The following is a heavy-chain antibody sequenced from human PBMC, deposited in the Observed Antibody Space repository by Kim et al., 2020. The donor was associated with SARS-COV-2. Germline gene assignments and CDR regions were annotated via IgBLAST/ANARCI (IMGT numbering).Heavy chain of an antibody. D-gene: IGHD3-22*01. Sequence: SVKVSCKASGGTFSSYAISWVRQAPGQGLEWMGRIIPILGIANYAQKFQGRVTITADKSTSTAYMELSSLRSEDTAVYYCARENGYETMGYYYDSSGYPLDYWGQGTLVTISS. CDR2: IIPILGIA. CDR3: ARENGYETMGYYYDSSGYPLDY. CDR1: GGTFSSYA. V-gene: IGHV1-69*04. J-gene: IGHJ4*02.